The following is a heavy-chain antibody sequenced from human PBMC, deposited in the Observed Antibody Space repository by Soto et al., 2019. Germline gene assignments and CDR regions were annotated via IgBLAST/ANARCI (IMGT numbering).Heavy chain of an antibody. CDR3: ASVCSEVGTSEFDP. CDR1: GGSISSGAYY. J-gene: IGHJ5*02. Sequence: SGTLCLTCTVSGGSISSGAYYWSRLRQHPGRGLEWIGYIYYSGSTYYNPSLKSRVTISVDTSKSQFSLNLSSINAADTAVYYCASVCSEVGTSEFDPCGQGSVVTVSS. CDR2: IYYSGST. D-gene: IGHD3-10*02. V-gene: IGHV4-31*02.